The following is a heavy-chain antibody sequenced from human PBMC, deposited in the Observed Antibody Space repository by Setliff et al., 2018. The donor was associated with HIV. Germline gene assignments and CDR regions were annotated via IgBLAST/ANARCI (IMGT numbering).Heavy chain of an antibody. V-gene: IGHV3-30*02. CDR3: ARLYDRYDDSGYYHPVQALSY. CDR1: GFTFSNYG. D-gene: IGHD3-3*01. J-gene: IGHJ4*02. CDR2: IRYDGSDK. Sequence: PGGSLRLSCEISGFTFSNYGMHWVRQAPGKGLEWVAFIRYDGSDKYYVDSVKGRFTVSRDNANNLLFLQMNNLRDEDTAVYYCARLYDRYDDSGYYHPVQALSYWGQGAQVTVSS.